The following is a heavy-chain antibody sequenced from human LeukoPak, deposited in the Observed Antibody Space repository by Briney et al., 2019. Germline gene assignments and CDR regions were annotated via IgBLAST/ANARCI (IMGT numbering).Heavy chain of an antibody. J-gene: IGHJ6*03. CDR1: GGSISSYY. V-gene: IGHV4-59*01. Sequence: SETLSLTCTVSGGSISSYYWSWIRQPPGKGLEWIGYIYYSGSTNYNPSLKCRVTISVDTSKNQFSLKLSSVTAADTAVYYCARAVGFLEWLPRMGGYYYYYMDVWGKGTTVTVSS. D-gene: IGHD3-3*02. CDR3: ARAVGFLEWLPRMGGYYYYYMDV. CDR2: IYYSGST.